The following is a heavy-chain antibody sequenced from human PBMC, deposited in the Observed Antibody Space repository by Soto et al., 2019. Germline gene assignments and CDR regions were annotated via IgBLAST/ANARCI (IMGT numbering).Heavy chain of an antibody. CDR1: GYTFISYG. V-gene: IGHV1-18*01. CDR3: ASSQADSYYYYGMDV. CDR2: ISAYNGDT. Sequence: ASVKVSCKASGYTFISYGISWVRQAPGQGPEWMGWISAYNGDTKYAQKLRGRVTMTTDTSTSTTYMEVRSLRSDDTAVYYCASSQADSYYYYGMDVWGQGTTVTVSS. J-gene: IGHJ6*02.